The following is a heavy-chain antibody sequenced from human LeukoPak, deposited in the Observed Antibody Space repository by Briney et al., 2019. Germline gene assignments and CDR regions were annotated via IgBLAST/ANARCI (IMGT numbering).Heavy chain of an antibody. Sequence: GRSLRLSCAASGFTFADYAMHWVRQAPGKGLEWVSGFSWNSGSIGYADSVKGRFTISRDNAKNSLYLQMNSLRAEDTALYYCAKGGGTWDSSGYRGFDYWGQGTLVTVSS. CDR2: FSWNSGSI. J-gene: IGHJ4*02. D-gene: IGHD3-22*01. CDR1: GFTFADYA. V-gene: IGHV3-9*01. CDR3: AKGGGTWDSSGYRGFDY.